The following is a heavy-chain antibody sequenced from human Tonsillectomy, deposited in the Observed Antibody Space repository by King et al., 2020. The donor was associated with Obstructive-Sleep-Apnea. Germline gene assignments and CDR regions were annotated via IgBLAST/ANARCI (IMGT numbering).Heavy chain of an antibody. CDR3: AKDLSSGWYSPQDY. J-gene: IGHJ4*02. V-gene: IGHV3-9*01. D-gene: IGHD6-19*01. Sequence: VQLVESGGGLVQPGRSLRLSCAASGFMFDDYAMHWVRQVPGKGLEWVSGISWNSGSIGYADSVKGRFTISRDNAKNSLYLQMNSLRGEDTALYYCAKDLSSGWYSPQDYWGQGTLVTVSS. CDR1: GFMFDDYA. CDR2: ISWNSGSI.